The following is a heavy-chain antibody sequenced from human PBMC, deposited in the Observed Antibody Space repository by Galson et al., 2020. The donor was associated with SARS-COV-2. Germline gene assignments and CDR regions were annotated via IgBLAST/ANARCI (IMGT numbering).Heavy chain of an antibody. CDR3: ERDWGDINSSVFDY. CDR1: GYTFISFY. J-gene: IGHJ4*02. V-gene: IGHV1-46*01. D-gene: IGHD2-21*01. Sequence: ASVKVSCKASGYTFISFYIHWVRQAPGQGLEWMGLIHPSSGMTYYAQKFRGRVTVTTDMSTQTVYMELSSLTSEDTAVYYCERDWGDINSSVFDYWGQGSLVVVSS. CDR2: IHPSSGMT.